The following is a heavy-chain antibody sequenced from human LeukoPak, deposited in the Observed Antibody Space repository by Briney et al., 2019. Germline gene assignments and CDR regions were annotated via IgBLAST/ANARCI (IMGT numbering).Heavy chain of an antibody. CDR3: ARVRSSGWYVY. CDR2: IKEDGSEK. J-gene: IGHJ4*02. Sequence: GGSLRLSCAASGFTFNTYWMTWVRQAPGKGLEWVANIKEDGSEKVYVDSLKGRFTISRDNAKNALFLQMNSLRVEDTAVYYCARVRSSGWYVYWGQGTLVTVSS. V-gene: IGHV3-7*02. CDR1: GFTFNTYW. D-gene: IGHD6-19*01.